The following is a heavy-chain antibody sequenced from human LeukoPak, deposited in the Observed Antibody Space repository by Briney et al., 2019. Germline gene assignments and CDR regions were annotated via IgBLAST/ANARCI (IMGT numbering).Heavy chain of an antibody. D-gene: IGHD3-10*01. V-gene: IGHV3-30-3*01. Sequence: PGGSLRLSCAASGFTFSNYAMHWVRQAPGKGLEWVALMSYDGSNKFYADSVKGRFTISRDNSKNTLYLQMNSLRAEDTAVYYCARDPDYYGSGPFDYWGQGTLVTVSS. CDR2: MSYDGSNK. J-gene: IGHJ4*02. CDR3: ARDPDYYGSGPFDY. CDR1: GFTFSNYA.